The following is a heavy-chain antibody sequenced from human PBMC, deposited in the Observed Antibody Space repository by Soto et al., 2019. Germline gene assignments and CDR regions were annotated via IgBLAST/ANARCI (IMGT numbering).Heavy chain of an antibody. J-gene: IGHJ4*02. CDR1: GFTFTRNS. CDR2: ISDSSGTI. CDR3: ARDPYSSTPVPIMDY. Sequence: VGLSCAASGFTFTRNSMNWVRQAAGKGLEWISYISDSSGTIYYADSVKGRFTISRDNVQNSLYLQMNSLRDEDTAVYYCARDPYSSTPVPIMDYRGQGTQVTLSS. V-gene: IGHV3-48*02. D-gene: IGHD3-16*01.